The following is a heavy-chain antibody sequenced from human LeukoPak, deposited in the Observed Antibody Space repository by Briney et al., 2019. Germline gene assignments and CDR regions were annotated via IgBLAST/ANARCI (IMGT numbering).Heavy chain of an antibody. Sequence: ASVKVSCKASGYTFTNYAIQWVRQVPGQRLEWMGWINAGHGNTKYSQKLQGRVTITRDTSASTAYMELSSLRSEDTAVYYCARDPEDWSGCSFDYWGQGTLVTVSS. CDR1: GYTFTNYA. D-gene: IGHD3-3*01. J-gene: IGHJ4*02. CDR2: INAGHGNT. V-gene: IGHV1-3*01. CDR3: ARDPEDWSGCSFDY.